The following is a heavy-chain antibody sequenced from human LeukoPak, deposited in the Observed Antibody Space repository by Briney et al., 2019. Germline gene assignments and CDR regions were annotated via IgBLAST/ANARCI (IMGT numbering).Heavy chain of an antibody. D-gene: IGHD3-3*01. J-gene: IGHJ4*02. V-gene: IGHV4-59*01. CDR1: GGSISSYY. Sequence: SETLSLTCTVSGGSISSYYWSWIRQPPGKGLEWIGYIYYSGSTNYNPSLKSRVTISVDTSKNQFSLKLSSVTAADTAVYYCARVWWDDFWSGYPTGPFDYWGQGTLVTVSS. CDR3: ARVWWDDFWSGYPTGPFDY. CDR2: IYYSGST.